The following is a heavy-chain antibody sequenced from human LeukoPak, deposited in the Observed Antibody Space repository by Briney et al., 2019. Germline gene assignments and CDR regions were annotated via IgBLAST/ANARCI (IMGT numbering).Heavy chain of an antibody. CDR2: VSGSGGST. CDR1: GVTFSSDA. Sequence: PGGSLRLSCAASGVTFSSDAMSWVRKPPGTGLERVSAVSGSGGSTYYADSVKCRFTISRDNSKNTLYLQMNILRAEDTAVYSCAKDLTGDYYDSRAFDYWGQGTLVTVSS. CDR3: AKDLTGDYYDSRAFDY. V-gene: IGHV3-23*01. J-gene: IGHJ4*02. D-gene: IGHD3-22*01.